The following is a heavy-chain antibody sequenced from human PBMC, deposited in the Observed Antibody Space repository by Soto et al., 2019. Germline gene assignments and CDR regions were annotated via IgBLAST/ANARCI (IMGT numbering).Heavy chain of an antibody. D-gene: IGHD5-12*01. Sequence: EVQLVESGGGLVKPGGSLRLSCAASGFTFSSYSFEWVRQAPGKGLEWVSSISSSSSYIYYADSVKGRFTISRDNAKKSLYLQRNNLGAGDTAVYYCGGYDFAGFDSWGQGNLVTVSS. V-gene: IGHV3-21*01. J-gene: IGHJ4*02. CDR1: GFTFSSYS. CDR3: GGYDFAGFDS. CDR2: ISSSSSYI.